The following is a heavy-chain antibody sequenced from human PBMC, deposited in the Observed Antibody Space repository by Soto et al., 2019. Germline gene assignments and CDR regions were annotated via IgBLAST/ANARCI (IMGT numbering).Heavy chain of an antibody. D-gene: IGHD3-3*01. CDR1: GFVFRTYA. V-gene: IGHV3-23*01. CDR3: VEDLKEWLRVVEGDC. Sequence: EERLLESGGDLVQPGGSLRLSCAASGFVFRTYAMSWVRRAPGKGLEWVSGISGGGGSASYADSVKGRFTISRDNSRDTVYLDMSSLPAEDTAVYYCVEDLKEWLRVVEGDCWGQGTLVTVSS. CDR2: ISGGGGSA. J-gene: IGHJ4*02.